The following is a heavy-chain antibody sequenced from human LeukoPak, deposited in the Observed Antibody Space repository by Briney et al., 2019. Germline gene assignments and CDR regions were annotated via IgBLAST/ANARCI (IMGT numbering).Heavy chain of an antibody. CDR2: IYNSGST. Sequence: SGTLSLTCAVSGYSISSNYYWGWIRHPPGKKLEWIGSIYNSGSTYYNPSLKSRITISVDTSKNHFSLKLSSVSAADTAVYYCARNATTGWFDPWGQGTLVTVSS. D-gene: IGHD1-14*01. J-gene: IGHJ5*02. CDR3: ARNATTGWFDP. V-gene: IGHV4-38-2*01. CDR1: GYSISSNYY.